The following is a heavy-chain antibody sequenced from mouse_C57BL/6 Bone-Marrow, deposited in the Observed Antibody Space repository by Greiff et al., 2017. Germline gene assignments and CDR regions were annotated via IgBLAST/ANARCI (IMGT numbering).Heavy chain of an antibody. Sequence: EVKLVESGAELVRPGASVKLSCTASGFNIKDDYMHWVKQRPEQGLEWIGWIDPENGDTEYASKFQGKATITADTSSNTAYLQLSSLTSEDTAVYYCTTNYYGSLAWFAYWGQGTLVTVSA. V-gene: IGHV14-4*01. D-gene: IGHD1-1*01. CDR1: GFNIKDDY. CDR3: TTNYYGSLAWFAY. J-gene: IGHJ3*01. CDR2: IDPENGDT.